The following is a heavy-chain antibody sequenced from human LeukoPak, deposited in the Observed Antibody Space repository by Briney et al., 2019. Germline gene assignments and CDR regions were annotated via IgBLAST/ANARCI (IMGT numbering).Heavy chain of an antibody. CDR2: ISYDGGNK. CDR3: AREDKGQIYFDY. V-gene: IGHV3-30-3*01. CDR1: GFTFSNYA. D-gene: IGHD2-15*01. Sequence: GGSLRLSCASSGFTFSNYAIHWVRQAPGKGLEWVVIISYDGGNKYYADSVKGRFTISRDNSKNTLYLQMSSLRGEDTAVYYCAREDKGQIYFDYWGQGTLVTVSS. J-gene: IGHJ4*02.